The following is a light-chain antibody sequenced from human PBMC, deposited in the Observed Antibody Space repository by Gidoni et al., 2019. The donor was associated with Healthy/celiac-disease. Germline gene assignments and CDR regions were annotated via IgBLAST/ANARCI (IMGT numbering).Light chain of an antibody. CDR3: QQRSNWPRGLT. CDR1: QSVSRY. J-gene: IGKJ4*01. Sequence: EIVLTQSPATLSLSPGERATLSCRASQSVSRYLAWYQQKPCQAPRLLIYDASNRATGIPARCSGSASGTDFTLTISSLEPEDFAVYYCQQRSNWPRGLTFGGGTKVEIK. CDR2: DAS. V-gene: IGKV3-11*01.